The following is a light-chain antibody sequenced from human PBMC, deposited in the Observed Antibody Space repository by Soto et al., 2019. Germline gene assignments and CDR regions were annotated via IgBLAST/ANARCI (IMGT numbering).Light chain of an antibody. V-gene: IGKV3-15*01. J-gene: IGKJ4*01. CDR1: QSVSSN. Sequence: EIVMTQSPATPSVSPGESATLSCKAGQSVSSNLAWYQQKPGQAPRLLIYGASTSATGIPARFSGSGSGTEFTLTISSLQSEDFAVYYCQQYNNWPPLTFGGGTKVEIK. CDR3: QQYNNWPPLT. CDR2: GAS.